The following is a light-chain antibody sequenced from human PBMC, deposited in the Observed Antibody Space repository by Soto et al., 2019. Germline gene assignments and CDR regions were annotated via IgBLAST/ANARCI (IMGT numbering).Light chain of an antibody. J-gene: IGLJ2*01. CDR3: TAWDDNLNAVV. CDR1: GPNIGTFY. V-gene: IGLV1-47*02. Sequence: QSVLTQSPSTSATPGQGVSIPCSGGGPNIGTFYVSWYQHVPGTAPRLLIYANNQRPSGVPDRFSGSKSGTSASLAISGLRSEDEAYYYCTAWDDNLNAVVFGGGTKLTVL. CDR2: ANN.